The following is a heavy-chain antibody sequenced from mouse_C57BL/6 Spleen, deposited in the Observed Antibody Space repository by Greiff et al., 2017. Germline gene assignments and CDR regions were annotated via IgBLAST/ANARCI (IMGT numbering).Heavy chain of an antibody. Sequence: QVQLQQSGAELMKPGASVKLSCKATGYTFTGYWIDWVKQRPGHGLEWIGEILPGSGSTNYNEKFKGKATFTADTTSNTAYMQLSSLNTEDSAIPACERCRYSKRDAMDYWGQGTSVTVSS. CDR3: ERCRYSKRDAMDY. CDR1: GYTFTGYW. CDR2: ILPGSGST. V-gene: IGHV1-9*01. J-gene: IGHJ4*01. D-gene: IGHD2-5*01.